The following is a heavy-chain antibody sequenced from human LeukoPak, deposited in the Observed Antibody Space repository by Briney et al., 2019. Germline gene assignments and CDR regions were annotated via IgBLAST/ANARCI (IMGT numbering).Heavy chain of an antibody. J-gene: IGHJ6*02. V-gene: IGHV3-30-3*01. D-gene: IGHD6-13*01. Sequence: GSLRLSCAASGFTFSSYAMHWVRQAPGKGLEWVAVISYDGSNKYYADSVKGRFTISRDNSKNTLYLQMNSLRAEDTAVYYCARDIAAAGKDYYYGMDVWGQGTTVTVSS. CDR3: ARDIAAAGKDYYYGMDV. CDR2: ISYDGSNK. CDR1: GFTFSSYA.